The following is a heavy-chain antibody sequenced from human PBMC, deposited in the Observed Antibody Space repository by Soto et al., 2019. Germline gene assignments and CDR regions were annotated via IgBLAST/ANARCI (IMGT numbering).Heavy chain of an antibody. J-gene: IGHJ4*02. CDR3: AGGYCSGGSCYSYFDY. V-gene: IGHV1-3*05. CDR1: GYTFTSYA. Sequence: QVQLVQSGAEEKKPGASVKVSCKASGYTFTSYAMHWVRQAPGQRLEWMGWINAGNGNTKYSQKFQGRVTITRDTSASTAYMELSSLRSEDTAVYYCAGGYCSGGSCYSYFDYWGQGTLVTVSS. D-gene: IGHD2-15*01. CDR2: INAGNGNT.